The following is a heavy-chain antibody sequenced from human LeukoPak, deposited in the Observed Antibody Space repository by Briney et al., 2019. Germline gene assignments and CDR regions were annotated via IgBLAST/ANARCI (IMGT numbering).Heavy chain of an antibody. D-gene: IGHD2-15*01. Sequence: GGSLRLSCAASRFTVSGITMHWVRQAPGKGLEGVAVISSDGSNDYYVDSVKGRFTISRDNSKNTLYLQMNSLRAEDTAVYYCARVNRVVGPPHMDVWGQGTTVIVSS. V-gene: IGHV3-30*04. J-gene: IGHJ6*02. CDR1: RFTVSGIT. CDR3: ARVNRVVGPPHMDV. CDR2: ISSDGSND.